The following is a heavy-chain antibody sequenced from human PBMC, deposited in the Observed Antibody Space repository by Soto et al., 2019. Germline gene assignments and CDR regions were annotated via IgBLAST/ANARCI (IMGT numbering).Heavy chain of an antibody. CDR2: IYYSGST. V-gene: IGHV4-39*01. Sequence: QLQLQESGPGLVKPSEPMSLTCTVSGGSISSSSYYWGWIRQPPGKGLEWIGRIYYSGSTYYNPSLKSRVTIYVDTSENQYPLKLSSVTAADTAVYYCARQDYYYGMDVWGQGTTVTVSS. J-gene: IGHJ6*02. CDR1: GGSISSSSYY. CDR3: ARQDYYYGMDV.